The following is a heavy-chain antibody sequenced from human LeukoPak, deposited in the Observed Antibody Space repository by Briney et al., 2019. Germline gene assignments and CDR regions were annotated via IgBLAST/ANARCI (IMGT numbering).Heavy chain of an antibody. CDR2: ISYDGSNK. D-gene: IGHD2-2*01. Sequence: GGSLRLSCAASGFTFSSYGMRWVRQAPGKGLEWVAVISYDGSNKYYADSVKGRFTISRDNSKNTLYLQMNSLRAEDTAVYYCAKASAALRDYFDYWGQGTLVTVSS. CDR3: AKASAALRDYFDY. CDR1: GFTFSSYG. J-gene: IGHJ4*02. V-gene: IGHV3-30*18.